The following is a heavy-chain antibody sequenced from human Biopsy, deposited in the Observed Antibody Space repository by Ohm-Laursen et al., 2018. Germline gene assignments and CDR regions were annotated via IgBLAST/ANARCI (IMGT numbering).Heavy chain of an antibody. J-gene: IGHJ4*02. V-gene: IGHV1-2*02. D-gene: IGHD2-8*01. CDR3: ARDPLNGHKHFDY. CDR1: SYTFTDYN. CDR2: INCKTGAT. Sequence: ASVKVSCKASSYTFTDYNIHWMRQAPGQGLEWLGYINCKTGATNYAQKFQGTVTMTRGTSISTAYLALSSLRSADTAIYYCARDPLNGHKHFDYWGQGTLVTVSS.